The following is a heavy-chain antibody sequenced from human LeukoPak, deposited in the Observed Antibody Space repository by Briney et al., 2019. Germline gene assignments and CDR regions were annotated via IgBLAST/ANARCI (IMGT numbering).Heavy chain of an antibody. D-gene: IGHD6-13*01. V-gene: IGHV1-2*02. CDR2: INPNSGGT. CDR1: GYTFTGYY. Sequence: ASVKVSCKASGYTFTGYYMHWVRQAPGQGLEWMGWINPNSGGTNYAQKLQGRVTMTRDTSISTAYMELSRLRSDDTAVYYCASVFSGPIAAAGTAAFDIWGQGTMVTVSS. CDR3: ASVFSGPIAAAGTAAFDI. J-gene: IGHJ3*02.